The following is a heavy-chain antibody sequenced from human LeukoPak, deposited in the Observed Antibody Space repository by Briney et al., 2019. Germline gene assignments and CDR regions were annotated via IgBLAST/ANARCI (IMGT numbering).Heavy chain of an antibody. D-gene: IGHD6-13*01. CDR3: ARAQQPGYMDV. CDR1: GFTFSSYS. Sequence: GGSLRLSCAASGFTFSSYSMNWVRQAPGEGLEWVSSISSSSSYIYYADSVKGRFTISRDNAKNSLYLQMNSLRAEDTAVYYCARAQQPGYMDVWGKGTTVTVSS. CDR2: ISSSSSYI. J-gene: IGHJ6*03. V-gene: IGHV3-21*01.